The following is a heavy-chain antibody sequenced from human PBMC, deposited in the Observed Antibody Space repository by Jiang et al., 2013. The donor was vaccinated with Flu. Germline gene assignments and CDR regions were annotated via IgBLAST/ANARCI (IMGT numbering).Heavy chain of an antibody. CDR2: IIPIFGTA. Sequence: GAEVKKPGSSVKVSCKASGGTFSSYAISWVRQAPGQGLEWMGGIIPIFGTANYAQKFQGRVTITADESTSTAYMELSSLRSEDTAVYYCARGGRYDHQQKYYFDYWGQGTLVTVSS. CDR1: GGTFSSYA. J-gene: IGHJ4*02. CDR3: ARGGRYDHQQKYYFDY. D-gene: IGHD1-1*01. V-gene: IGHV1-69*01.